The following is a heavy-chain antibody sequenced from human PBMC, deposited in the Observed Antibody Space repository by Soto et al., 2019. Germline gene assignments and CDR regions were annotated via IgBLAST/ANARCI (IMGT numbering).Heavy chain of an antibody. CDR1: GYSFTSYW. J-gene: IGHJ5*02. V-gene: IGHV5-51*01. D-gene: IGHD3-22*01. CDR2: IYPGDSDT. Sequence: GESLKISCKGSGYSFTSYWIGWVRQMPGKGLEWMGIIYPGDSDTRYSPSFQGQVTISADKSISTAYLQWSSLKASDTAMYYCAPDYYDSSGSQGNWFEPWSQGTLVTVSS. CDR3: APDYYDSSGSQGNWFEP.